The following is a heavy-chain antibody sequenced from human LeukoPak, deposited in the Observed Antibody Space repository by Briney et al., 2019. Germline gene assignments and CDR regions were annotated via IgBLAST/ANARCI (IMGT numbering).Heavy chain of an antibody. Sequence: GESLQISCKGSGYSFTSYWIGWVRQMPGKGLEWMGIIYPGDSDTRYSPSFQGQVTVSADKSISTAYLQWSSLKASDTAMYYCARPGYSGYDDEDAFDIWGQGTMVTVSS. CDR2: IYPGDSDT. D-gene: IGHD5-12*01. V-gene: IGHV5-51*01. J-gene: IGHJ3*02. CDR1: GYSFTSYW. CDR3: ARPGYSGYDDEDAFDI.